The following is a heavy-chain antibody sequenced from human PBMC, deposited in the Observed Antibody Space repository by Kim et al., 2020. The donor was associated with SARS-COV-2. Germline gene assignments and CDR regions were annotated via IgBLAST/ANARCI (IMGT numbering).Heavy chain of an antibody. Sequence: GGSLRLSCAASGFTFSSYGMHWVRQAPGKGLEWVAVIWSDGSNKYYADSVKGRFTISRDNSKNTLYLQMNSLRAEDTAVYYCASDQEPLRYFEYCRYYYYGLVVGGGGPGVTVSS. V-gene: IGHV3-33*01. CDR1: GFTFSSYG. CDR3: ASDQEPLRYFEYCRYYYYGLVV. J-gene: IGHJ6*02. D-gene: IGHD3-9*01. CDR2: IWSDGSNK.